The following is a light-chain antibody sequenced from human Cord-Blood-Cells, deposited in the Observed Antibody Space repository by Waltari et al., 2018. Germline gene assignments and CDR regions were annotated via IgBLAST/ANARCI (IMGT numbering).Light chain of an antibody. J-gene: IGKJ2*01. CDR2: AAS. CDR3: QQSYSTPYT. Sequence: DLQMTQSPSSLSASVGDRVTITCRASPSISSYLNCYQQKPGKAPKLLIYAASSLQSGVPSRFSGSGSGTDCTLTISSLQPEDFATYYFQQSYSTPYTVGQGTKLEIK. CDR1: PSISSY. V-gene: IGKV1-39*01.